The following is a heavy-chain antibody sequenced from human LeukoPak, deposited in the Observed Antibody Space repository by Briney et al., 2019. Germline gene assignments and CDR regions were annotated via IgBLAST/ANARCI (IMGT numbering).Heavy chain of an antibody. CDR3: ARDPALKRGSTIYWYFDL. J-gene: IGHJ2*01. CDR1: GFTFSSYA. CDR2: ISYDGSNK. Sequence: PGGSLRLSCAASGFTFSSYAMHWVRQAPGKGLEWVAVISYDGSNKYYADSVKGRFTISRDNSKNTLYLQMNSLRAEDTAVYYCARDPALKRGSTIYWYFDLWGRGTLVTVSS. V-gene: IGHV3-30-3*01. D-gene: IGHD6-13*01.